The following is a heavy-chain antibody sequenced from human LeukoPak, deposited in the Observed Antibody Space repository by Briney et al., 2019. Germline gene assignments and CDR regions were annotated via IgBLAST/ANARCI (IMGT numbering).Heavy chain of an antibody. CDR1: GGSIRSYY. J-gene: IGHJ6*02. D-gene: IGHD4-11*01. V-gene: IGHV4-59*08. CDR2: IYYSGST. CDR3: ARTEYDYNNYAYYYGMDV. Sequence: SETLSLTCTVSGGSIRSYYWSWIRQPPGKGLEWIGYIYYSGSTNYNPSLKSRVTISVDTSKNQSSLKLNSVTDTDTAMYYCARTEYDYNNYAYYYGMDVWGQGTTVTVSS.